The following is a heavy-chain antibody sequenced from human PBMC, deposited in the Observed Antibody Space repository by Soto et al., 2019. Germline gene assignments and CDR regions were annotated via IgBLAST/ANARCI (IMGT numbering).Heavy chain of an antibody. CDR1: GASIRNYY. J-gene: IGHJ4*02. CDR2: IFGSGAT. V-gene: IGHV4-4*07. D-gene: IGHD1-26*01. Sequence: TSETLSLTCTVSGASIRNYYWTWIRQSGGKGLEWVGRIFGSGATNYNPSLSSRTTMSVDAAKNLLTLNVSSVTAADTAVYYCARIPPVGTSESWGLGILVTVSS. CDR3: ARIPPVGTSES.